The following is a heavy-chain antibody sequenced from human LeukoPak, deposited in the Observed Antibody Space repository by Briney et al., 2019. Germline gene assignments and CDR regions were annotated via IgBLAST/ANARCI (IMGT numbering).Heavy chain of an antibody. CDR2: FSGSGGST. Sequence: GSLKLSCAASGFNFCRLGLGWVRQGPGEGLEWVSAFSGSGGSTHYADSVKGRFTISRDNSKNTLYLQMNSLRAEDTAVYYCAKDLAASRQDFYDYGMDVWGQGTTVTVSS. CDR3: AKDLAASRQDFYDYGMDV. D-gene: IGHD6-6*01. CDR1: GFNFCRLG. V-gene: IGHV3-23*01. J-gene: IGHJ6*02.